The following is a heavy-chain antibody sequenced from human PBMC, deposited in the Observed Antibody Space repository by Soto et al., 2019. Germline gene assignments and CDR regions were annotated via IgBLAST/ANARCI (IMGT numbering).Heavy chain of an antibody. CDR2: IYSGGST. D-gene: IGHD5-18*01. CDR1: GFTVSSNY. V-gene: IGHV3-53*01. Sequence: GGSLRLSCAASGFTVSSNYMSWVRQAPGKGLEWVSVIYSGGSTYYADSVKGRFTISRDNSKNTLYLQMNSLRAEDTAVYYCAREPGIQLWSDYYYGMDVWGQGTTVTVSS. J-gene: IGHJ6*02. CDR3: AREPGIQLWSDYYYGMDV.